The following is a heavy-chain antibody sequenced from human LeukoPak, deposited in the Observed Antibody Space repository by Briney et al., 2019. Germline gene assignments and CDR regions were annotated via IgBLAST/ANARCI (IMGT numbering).Heavy chain of an antibody. CDR2: ISGSGGST. V-gene: IGHV3-23*01. CDR1: GFTFSSYA. J-gene: IGHJ4*02. CDR3: AKDVRYCSSTSCHTVCYFDY. D-gene: IGHD2-2*02. Sequence: SGGSLRLSCAASGFTFSSYAMIWVRQAPGKGLEWVSAISGSGGSTYSADSVKGRFTISRDNSKNTLYLQMNSLRAEDTAVYYCAKDVRYCSSTSCHTVCYFDYWGQGTLVTVSS.